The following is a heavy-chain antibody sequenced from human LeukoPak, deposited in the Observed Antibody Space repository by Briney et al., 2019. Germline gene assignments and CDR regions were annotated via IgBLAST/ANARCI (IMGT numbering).Heavy chain of an antibody. CDR3: ARASRDTFNLIDY. CDR2: ISSSSSTI. J-gene: IGHJ4*02. Sequence: GGSLRLSCAASGFTFSSYSMSWVRQAPGKGLEWVSYISSSSSTIYYADSVKGRFTISRDNAKNTLYLQMNSLRAEDTAVYYCARASRDTFNLIDYWGQGTLVTVSS. CDR1: GFTFSSYS. D-gene: IGHD5-24*01. V-gene: IGHV3-48*04.